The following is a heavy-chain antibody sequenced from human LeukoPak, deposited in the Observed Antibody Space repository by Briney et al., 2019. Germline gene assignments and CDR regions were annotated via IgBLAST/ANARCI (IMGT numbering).Heavy chain of an antibody. CDR3: AGTSSTNHYYYYYMDV. CDR2: IYHSGST. CDR1: GYSISSGYY. V-gene: IGHV4-38-2*01. Sequence: SETLSLTCAVSGYSISSGYYWGWIRQPPGKGLEWIGSIYHSGSTYYNPSLKSRVTIPVDTSKNQFSLKLSSVTAADTAVYYCAGTSSTNHYYYYYMDVWGKGTTVTVSS. J-gene: IGHJ6*03. D-gene: IGHD2-2*01.